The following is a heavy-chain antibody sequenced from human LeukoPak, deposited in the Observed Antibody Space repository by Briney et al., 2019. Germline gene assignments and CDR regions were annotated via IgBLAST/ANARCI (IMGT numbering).Heavy chain of an antibody. CDR2: ISGSGGST. V-gene: IGHV3-23*01. CDR3: AKPTMTGGSGSYYNAPDY. CDR1: GFTFSSYA. J-gene: IGHJ4*02. Sequence: GGSLRLSCAASGFTFSSYAMSWVRQAPGKGLEWVSAISGSGGSTYYADSVKGRFTISRDNSKNTLYLQMNSLRAEDTAVYYCAKPTMTGGSGSYYNAPDYWGQGTLVTVSS. D-gene: IGHD3-10*01.